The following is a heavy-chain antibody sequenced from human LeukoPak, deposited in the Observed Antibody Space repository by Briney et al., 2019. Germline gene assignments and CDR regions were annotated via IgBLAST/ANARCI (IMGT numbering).Heavy chain of an antibody. Sequence: SVKVSCKASGFTFTSSAVQWVRQARGQRLEWIGWIVVGSGNTNYAQKFQERVTITRDMSTSTAYMELSSLRSEDTAVYYCAANFYGSGSTPYYMDAWGKGTTVTVSS. J-gene: IGHJ6*03. V-gene: IGHV1-58*01. D-gene: IGHD3-10*01. CDR1: GFTFTSSA. CDR3: AANFYGSGSTPYYMDA. CDR2: IVVGSGNT.